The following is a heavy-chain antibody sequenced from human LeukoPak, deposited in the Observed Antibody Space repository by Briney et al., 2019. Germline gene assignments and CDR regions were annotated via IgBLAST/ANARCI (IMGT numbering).Heavy chain of an antibody. CDR3: ARHRRYTTGSEEYDY. CDR1: GDSISSSSYY. CDR2: IYYSGTT. J-gene: IGHJ4*02. D-gene: IGHD2-8*02. V-gene: IGHV4-39*01. Sequence: PSETLSLTCTVSGDSISSSSYYWAWIRQPAGKGREWIGSIYYSGTTYYNPSLKSRVTISVDTSKNQFSLKVSSVTAADTAVYYCARHRRYTTGSEEYDYWGQGTLVTVSS.